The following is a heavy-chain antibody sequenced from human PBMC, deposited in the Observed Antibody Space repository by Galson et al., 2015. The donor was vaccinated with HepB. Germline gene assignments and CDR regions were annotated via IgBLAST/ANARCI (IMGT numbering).Heavy chain of an antibody. Sequence: SLRLSCAASGFTFSSYAMSWVRQAPGKGLEWVSAISGSGGSTYYADSVKGRFTISRDNSKNTLYLQMNSLRAEDTAVYYCANSPPKTYYDFWSGGQLRWFDPWGQGTLVTVSS. J-gene: IGHJ5*02. CDR1: GFTFSSYA. V-gene: IGHV3-23*01. CDR2: ISGSGGST. CDR3: ANSPPKTYYDFWSGGQLRWFDP. D-gene: IGHD3-3*01.